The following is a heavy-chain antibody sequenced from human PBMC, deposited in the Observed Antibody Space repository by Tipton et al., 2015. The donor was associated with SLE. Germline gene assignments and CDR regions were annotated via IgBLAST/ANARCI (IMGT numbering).Heavy chain of an antibody. Sequence: QSGPEVKKPGASVKVSCKASGYTFTRYDINWVRQATGQGLEWMGWMNPNSGYTGYPQRIQGRVTMTRNTSISTAYMELSSLSSEDTAVYYCAREGDGFDYWGQGTLVTVSS. CDR1: GYTFTRYD. CDR2: MNPNSGYT. D-gene: IGHD2-8*01. CDR3: AREGDGFDY. J-gene: IGHJ4*02. V-gene: IGHV1-8*01.